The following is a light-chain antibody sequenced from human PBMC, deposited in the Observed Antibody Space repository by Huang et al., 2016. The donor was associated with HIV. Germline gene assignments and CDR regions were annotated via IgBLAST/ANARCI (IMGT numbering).Light chain of an antibody. CDR2: AAS. CDR3: QQSYSTPPWT. Sequence: DIQMTQSPSSLSASVGDRVTITCRASQSISSYLNWYQQKPGKAPKLLIYAASSLQSGVPSRFSGSGSVTDFTLTISSLQPEDFATYYCQQSYSTPPWTFGQGTNVEIK. CDR1: QSISSY. V-gene: IGKV1-39*01. J-gene: IGKJ1*01.